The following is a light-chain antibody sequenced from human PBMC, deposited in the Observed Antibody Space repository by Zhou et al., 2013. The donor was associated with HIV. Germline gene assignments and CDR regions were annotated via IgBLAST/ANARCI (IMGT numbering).Light chain of an antibody. CDR3: QKYNVAPLT. CDR1: QDISNY. Sequence: DIQMTQSPSSLSASVGDRVTITCRASQDISNYLAWYQQKPGKVPKLLIYAASTLQSGVPSRLSGSGAGTNFTLTISSLQPEDVATYYCQKYNVAPLTFGGGTKVEIK. CDR2: AAS. J-gene: IGKJ4*01. V-gene: IGKV1-27*01.